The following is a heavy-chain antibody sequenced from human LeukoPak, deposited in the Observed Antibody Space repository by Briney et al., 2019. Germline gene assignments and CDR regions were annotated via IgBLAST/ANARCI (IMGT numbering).Heavy chain of an antibody. CDR3: ARDTLAARPGGDYYYGMDV. Sequence: PSETLSLTCTVSGGSISSGDYYWSWIRQPPGKGLEWIGYIYYSGSTYYNPSLKSRVTISVDTSKNQFSLKLSSVTAADTAVCYCARDTLAARPGGDYYYGMDVWGQGTTVTVSS. D-gene: IGHD6-6*01. CDR2: IYYSGST. CDR1: GGSISSGDYY. V-gene: IGHV4-30-4*01. J-gene: IGHJ6*02.